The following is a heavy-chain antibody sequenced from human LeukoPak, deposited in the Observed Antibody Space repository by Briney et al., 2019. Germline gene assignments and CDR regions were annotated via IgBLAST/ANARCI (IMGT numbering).Heavy chain of an antibody. D-gene: IGHD1-7*01. J-gene: IGHJ4*02. CDR1: GGCMSSYY. Sequence: SETLSLTCSVSGGCMSSYYWSWIRQPAGKGLEWIGRIYTTGDTNYNPSLKSRVTISVDTSKNQFSLKLDSVTAADTAVYYCARGIGTINFDYWGQGVLVTVSS. V-gene: IGHV4-4*07. CDR2: IYTTGDT. CDR3: ARGIGTINFDY.